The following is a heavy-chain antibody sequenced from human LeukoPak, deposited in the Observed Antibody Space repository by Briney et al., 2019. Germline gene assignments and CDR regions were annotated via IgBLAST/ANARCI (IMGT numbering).Heavy chain of an antibody. V-gene: IGHV3-30-3*01. CDR3: ARDYWWNYDY. D-gene: IGHD1-7*01. J-gene: IGHJ4*02. CDR1: GFTFSDYA. Sequence: PGGSLRLSCAASGFTFSDYAMHWVRQAPGKGLEWVAVISKDGSDKYYPGSVRGRFTISRDSSKNTIYLQMDSLRAEDTAIYYCARDYWWNYDYWGQGTLVTVSS. CDR2: ISKDGSDK.